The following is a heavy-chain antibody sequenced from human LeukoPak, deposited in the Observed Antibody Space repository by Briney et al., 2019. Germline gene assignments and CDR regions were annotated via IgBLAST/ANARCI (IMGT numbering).Heavy chain of an antibody. CDR1: GFTFSNYA. V-gene: IGHV3-23*01. Sequence: LPGASLRLSCAATGFTFSNYAMSSVRQPPGKGLEWVSGIGKSGDGTHYADSVKGRLTICRDNSKNTLYLQMNGLRAEDTAVYYCAKVCSEVQSYFLGMDVWGQGSTV. D-gene: IGHD1-1*01. CDR2: IGKSGDGT. J-gene: IGHJ6*01. CDR3: AKVCSEVQSYFLGMDV.